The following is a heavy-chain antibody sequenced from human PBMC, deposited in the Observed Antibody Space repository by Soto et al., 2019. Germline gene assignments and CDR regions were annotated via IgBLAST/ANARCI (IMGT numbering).Heavy chain of an antibody. D-gene: IGHD3-16*01. Sequence: GGSLRLSCAASGFTFSDAWMSWVRQAPGKGLEWVGRIKSKTDGGTTDYAAPVKGRFTISRDDSKNTLYLQMNSLKTEDTAVYYCTTGIMITFGGVRTLDYWGQGTLVTVSS. CDR1: GFTFSDAW. CDR3: TTGIMITFGGVRTLDY. V-gene: IGHV3-15*01. CDR2: IKSKTDGGTT. J-gene: IGHJ4*02.